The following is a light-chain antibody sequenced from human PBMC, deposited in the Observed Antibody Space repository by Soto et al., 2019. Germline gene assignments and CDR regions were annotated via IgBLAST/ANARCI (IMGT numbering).Light chain of an antibody. Sequence: VLTQYPDSLAVSLGERATLNCKSSQSALFGPNNKNALAWYQQKPGQPPKLLIYWASTRESGVPDRFSGSGSATYFTLTSSSLQAEDGAVYYCQYRVTFGPGTKVEI. J-gene: IGKJ3*01. CDR1: QSALFGPNNKNA. CDR2: WAS. CDR3: QYRVT. V-gene: IGKV4-1*01.